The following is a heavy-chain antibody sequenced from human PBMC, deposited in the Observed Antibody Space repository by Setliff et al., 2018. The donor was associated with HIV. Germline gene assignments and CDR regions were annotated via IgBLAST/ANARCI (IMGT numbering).Heavy chain of an antibody. Sequence: GGSLRLSCAASGFTFSSYAMSWVRQAPGKGLEWVSAISGSGGSTYYADSVEGRFTISRDNSKNTLYLQMNSLRAEDTAVYYCEKDPRAAVATICDYWGQGTLVTVS. CDR3: EKDPRAAVATICDY. CDR2: ISGSGGST. CDR1: GFTFSSYA. D-gene: IGHD5-12*01. V-gene: IGHV3-23*01. J-gene: IGHJ4*02.